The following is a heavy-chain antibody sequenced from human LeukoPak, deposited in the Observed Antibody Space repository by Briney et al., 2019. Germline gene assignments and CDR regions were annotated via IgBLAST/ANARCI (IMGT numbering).Heavy chain of an antibody. D-gene: IGHD1-26*01. V-gene: IGHV4-59*12. CDR3: ARDSADGRVGATPFDY. Sequence: PSETLSLTCTVSGGSISSYYWSWIRQPPGKGLEWIGYIYYSGSTNYNPSLKSRVTISVDTSKNQFSLKLSSVTAADTAVYYCARDSADGRVGATPFDYWGQGTLVTVSS. J-gene: IGHJ4*02. CDR2: IYYSGST. CDR1: GGSISSYY.